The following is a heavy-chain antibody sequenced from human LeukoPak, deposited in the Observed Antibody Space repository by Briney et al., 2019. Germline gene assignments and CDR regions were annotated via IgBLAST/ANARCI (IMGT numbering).Heavy chain of an antibody. CDR3: AKVVDV. CDR1: GFTFSSYA. Sequence: EGSLRLSCAASGFTFSSYAMSWLRQAPGKGLEWVSTISGSGGRTYYADSVKGRFTISRDSSKSTLYLQMDSLRAEDTAVYYCAKVVDVWGQGTTVTVSS. V-gene: IGHV3-23*01. CDR2: ISGSGGRT. J-gene: IGHJ6*02.